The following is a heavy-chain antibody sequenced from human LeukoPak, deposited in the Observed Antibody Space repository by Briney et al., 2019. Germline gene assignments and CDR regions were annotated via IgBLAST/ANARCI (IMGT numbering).Heavy chain of an antibody. D-gene: IGHD4-17*01. CDR1: GGSISSFY. Sequence: SETLSLTCTVSGGSISSFYWSWIRQPPGKGLEWIGYIYYSGSTNYNPSLKSRVTISVDTSKNQFSLKLSSVTAADTAVYYCARAVRDYGDYAAGGAFDIWGQGTMVTVSS. CDR3: ARAVRDYGDYAAGGAFDI. CDR2: IYYSGST. J-gene: IGHJ3*02. V-gene: IGHV4-59*01.